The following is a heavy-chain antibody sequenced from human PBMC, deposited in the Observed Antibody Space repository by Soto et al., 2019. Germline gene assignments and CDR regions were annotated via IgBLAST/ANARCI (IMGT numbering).Heavy chain of an antibody. J-gene: IGHJ4*02. V-gene: IGHV3-33*01. CDR3: ARSPYGDYCFSV. CDR1: GFTFSSYG. CDR2: IWYDGSNK. D-gene: IGHD4-17*01. Sequence: PGGSLRLSCAASGFTFSSYGMPWVRQAPGKGLEWVAVIWYDGSNKYYADSVKGRFTISRDNSKNTLYLQMNSLRAEDTAVYYCARSPYGDYCFSVWGQGTLVTVSS.